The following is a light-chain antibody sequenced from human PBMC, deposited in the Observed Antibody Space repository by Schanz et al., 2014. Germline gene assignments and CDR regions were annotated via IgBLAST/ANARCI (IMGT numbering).Light chain of an antibody. Sequence: EIVLTQSPGTLSLSPGERATLSCKASQSISGYDLAWYQQKPGQAPRLLIYGASTRATGLPARFSGSGSGTDFTLTISRLEPEDFAVYYCQQYHNSPPDTFGQGTKLEIK. CDR1: QSISGYD. CDR3: QQYHNSPPDT. CDR2: GAS. V-gene: IGKV3-20*01. J-gene: IGKJ2*01.